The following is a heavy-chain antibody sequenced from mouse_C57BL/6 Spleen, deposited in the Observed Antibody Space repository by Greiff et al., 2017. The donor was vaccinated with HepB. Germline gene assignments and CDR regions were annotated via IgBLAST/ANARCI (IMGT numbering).Heavy chain of an antibody. V-gene: IGHV1-55*01. CDR1: GYTFTSYW. Sequence: VQLQQSGAELVKPGASVKMSCKASGYTFTSYWITWVKQRPGQGLEWIGDIYPGSGSTNYNEKFTSKATLTVDTSSSTAYMQLSSLTSEDSAVYYCARRYGSDYAMDYWGQGTSVTVSS. CDR2: IYPGSGST. CDR3: ARRYGSDYAMDY. D-gene: IGHD1-1*01. J-gene: IGHJ4*01.